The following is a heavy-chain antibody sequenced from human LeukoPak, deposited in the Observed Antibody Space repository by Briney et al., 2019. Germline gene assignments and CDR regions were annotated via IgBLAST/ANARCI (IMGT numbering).Heavy chain of an antibody. CDR3: AKDSSYIAVAGLDY. D-gene: IGHD6-19*01. V-gene: IGHV3-9*01. Sequence: GRSLRLSCAASGFTFDDYAMHWVRQAPGKGLEWVSGISWNSGSIGYADSVKGRFTISRDNAKNSLYLQMNSQRAEDTALYYCAKDSSYIAVAGLDYWGQGTLVTVSS. CDR1: GFTFDDYA. CDR2: ISWNSGSI. J-gene: IGHJ4*02.